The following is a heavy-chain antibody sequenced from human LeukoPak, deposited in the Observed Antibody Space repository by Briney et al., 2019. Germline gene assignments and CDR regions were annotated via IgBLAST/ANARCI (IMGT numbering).Heavy chain of an antibody. CDR1: GGSISSSSYY. V-gene: IGHV4-39*01. Sequence: SETLSLTCTVSGGSISSSSYYWGWIRQPPGKGLEWIGSIYYSGSTYYNPSLKSRVTISVDTSKNQFSLKLSSVIAADTAVYYCARLIVVPAAMWDYWGQGTLVTVSS. CDR2: IYYSGST. CDR3: ARLIVVPAAMWDY. J-gene: IGHJ4*02. D-gene: IGHD2-2*01.